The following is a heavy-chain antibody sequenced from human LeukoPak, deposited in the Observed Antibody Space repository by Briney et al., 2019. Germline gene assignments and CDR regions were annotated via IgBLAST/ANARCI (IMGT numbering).Heavy chain of an antibody. CDR2: IYHSGST. CDR3: ARERGGRYYDSSGYSDY. J-gene: IGHJ4*02. V-gene: IGHV4-4*02. D-gene: IGHD3-22*01. CDR1: GGSISSSNW. Sequence: SGTLSLTYAVSGGSISSSNWWSWVRQPPGKGLEWIGEIYHSGSTNYNPSLKSRVTISVDKSKNQFSLKLSSVTAADTAVYYCARERGGRYYDSSGYSDYWGQGTLVTVSS.